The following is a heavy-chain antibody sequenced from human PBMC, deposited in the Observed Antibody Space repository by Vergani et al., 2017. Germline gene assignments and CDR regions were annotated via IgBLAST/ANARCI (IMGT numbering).Heavy chain of an antibody. CDR2: INPSGGST. Sequence: QVQLVQSGAEVKKPGASVKVSCKASGYTFTSYYMHWVRQAPGQGLEWMGIINPSGGSTSYAQTFQGRVTMTRDTSTSTVYMELSRLISEDTAVYYCARSPFPPNFDYWGQGTLVTVSS. CDR3: ARSPFPPNFDY. V-gene: IGHV1-46*01. CDR1: GYTFTSYY. J-gene: IGHJ4*02.